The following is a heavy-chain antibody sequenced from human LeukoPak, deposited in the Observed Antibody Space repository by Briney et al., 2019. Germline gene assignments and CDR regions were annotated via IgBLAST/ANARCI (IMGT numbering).Heavy chain of an antibody. J-gene: IGHJ6*02. D-gene: IGHD3-16*01. Sequence: GGSLRLSCAVSGLTFSSSWMDWVRQAPGKGLEWVASINPDGNKKYSADSVKGRFTISRDNAKNSLYLQMSNLRAEDTAVYFCARGGGLDVWGQGATVTVSS. V-gene: IGHV3-7*03. CDR3: ARGGGLDV. CDR2: INPDGNKK. CDR1: GLTFSSSW.